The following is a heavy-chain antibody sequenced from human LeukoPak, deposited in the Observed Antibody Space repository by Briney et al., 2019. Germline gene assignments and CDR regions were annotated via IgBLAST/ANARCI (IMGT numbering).Heavy chain of an antibody. CDR1: GYTFTSYG. Sequence: ASVTVSCKASGYTFTSYGISWVRQAPGQGLEWMGWISAYNGNTNYAQKLQGRVTMTTDTSTSTAYMELRSLRSDDTAVYYCARGSRRVYYYDSSGSDFDYWGQGTLVTVSS. D-gene: IGHD3-22*01. CDR2: ISAYNGNT. J-gene: IGHJ4*02. V-gene: IGHV1-18*01. CDR3: ARGSRRVYYYDSSGSDFDY.